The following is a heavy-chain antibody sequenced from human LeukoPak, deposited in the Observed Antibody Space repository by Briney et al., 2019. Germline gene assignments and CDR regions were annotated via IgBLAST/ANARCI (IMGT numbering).Heavy chain of an antibody. J-gene: IGHJ6*02. D-gene: IGHD1-20*01. V-gene: IGHV3-53*01. CDR2: IYSGGST. CDR3: AKHNRNDGYYYYGMDV. Sequence: PGGSLRLSCAASGFTVSSNYMSWVRQAPGKGLEWVSVIYSGGSTYYADSVKGRPTISRDNSKNTVHLQMNSLRAEDTAVYYCAKHNRNDGYYYYGMDVWGQGTTVTVSS. CDR1: GFTVSSNY.